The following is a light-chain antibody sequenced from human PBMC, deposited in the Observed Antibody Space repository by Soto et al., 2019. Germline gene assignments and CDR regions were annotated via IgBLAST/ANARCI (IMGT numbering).Light chain of an antibody. CDR3: SSYTTSSSYV. V-gene: IGLV2-14*03. Sequence: QSVLAQPASVSGSPGQSITISCTGTSSDVGGYNYVSWYQHHPGKAPKLMIFDVSNRPSGASNRFSASTSSNTASLTISGLQPEDEADYYCSSYTTSSSYVFGTGTKVTVL. J-gene: IGLJ1*01. CDR2: DVS. CDR1: SSDVGGYNY.